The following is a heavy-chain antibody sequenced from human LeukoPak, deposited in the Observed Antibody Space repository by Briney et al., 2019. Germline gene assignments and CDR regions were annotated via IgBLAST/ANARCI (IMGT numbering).Heavy chain of an antibody. CDR3: AKGRSAKAPFDY. V-gene: IGHV4-39*01. CDR2: FYYSGTT. Sequence: SETLSLTCTVSGCPISRNSFYWVWKAPAPGQGLEWGAIFYYSGTTFKNPSLKSPVTISVDPSQNPFTLNLKSVTAADTAVYFCAKGRSAKAPFDYWGQGTLVTVSS. CDR1: GCPISRNSFY. J-gene: IGHJ4*02.